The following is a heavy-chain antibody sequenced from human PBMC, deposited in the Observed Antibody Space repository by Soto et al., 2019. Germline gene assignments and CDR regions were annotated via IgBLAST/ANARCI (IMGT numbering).Heavy chain of an antibody. Sequence: SETLSLTCSVSGDSISTVDYFWAWIRQPPGQALEYIGYIYKSTTTYYNPSSESRVAISLDTSKSQFSLNVTSVPAADTAVYFCARGRYCLTGRCFPNWFDSWGQGTLVTVSS. CDR2: IYKSTTT. CDR1: GDSISTVDYF. J-gene: IGHJ5*01. D-gene: IGHD3-16*01. V-gene: IGHV4-30-4*01. CDR3: ARGRYCLTGRCFPNWFDS.